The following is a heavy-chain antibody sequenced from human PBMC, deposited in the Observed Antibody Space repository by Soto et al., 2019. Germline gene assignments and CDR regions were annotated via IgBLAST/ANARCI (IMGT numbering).Heavy chain of an antibody. CDR3: ARVKWEIWFGELSYAFDI. D-gene: IGHD3-10*01. Sequence: ETLSLSCPVSGDSISSYYWSWIRQPPGKGLEWIGYIYYSGSTNYNPSLKSLVTISVDTSKNQFSLNLSSVTAADTAVYYCARVKWEIWFGELSYAFDIWGQGTMVTVSS. V-gene: IGHV4-59*01. J-gene: IGHJ3*02. CDR2: IYYSGST. CDR1: GDSISSYY.